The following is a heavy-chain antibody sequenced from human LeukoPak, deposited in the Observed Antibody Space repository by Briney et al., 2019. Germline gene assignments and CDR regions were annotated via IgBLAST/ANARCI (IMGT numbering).Heavy chain of an antibody. V-gene: IGHV2-5*02. D-gene: IGHD1-26*01. Sequence: SGPTLVKPTQTLTLTCTFSGFSLSTSGVGVGWIRQPPGKALEWLALIYWDDDKRYSPSLKSRLTITKDTSKNQVVLTMTNMDPVDTATYYCAHGRRYIGGSYLDYFDYWGQGTLVTVSS. CDR2: IYWDDDK. CDR3: AHGRRYIGGSYLDYFDY. CDR1: GFSLSTSGVG. J-gene: IGHJ4*02.